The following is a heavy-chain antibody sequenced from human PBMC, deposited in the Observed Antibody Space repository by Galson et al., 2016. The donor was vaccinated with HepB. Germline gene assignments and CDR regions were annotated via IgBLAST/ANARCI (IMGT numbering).Heavy chain of an antibody. J-gene: IGHJ5*02. CDR2: ISHSGST. D-gene: IGHD3-22*01. Sequence: SETLSLTCSVSGGSVSSATYYWTWIRQPPGKGLEWIGEISHSGSTSYNPSLKSRVTISVDTSKNQFSLNLRSVTAADTAVYYCAQTSRGYYYFDRWGQGTLVTVSS. CDR1: GGSVSSATYY. CDR3: AQTSRGYYYFDR. V-gene: IGHV4-61*01.